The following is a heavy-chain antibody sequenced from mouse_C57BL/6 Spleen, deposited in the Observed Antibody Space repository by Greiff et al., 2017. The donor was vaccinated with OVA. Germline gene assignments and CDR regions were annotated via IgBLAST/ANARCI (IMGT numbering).Heavy chain of an antibody. CDR1: GYAFSSYW. J-gene: IGHJ2*01. CDR2: IYPGDGDT. Sequence: VQLQQSGAELVKPGASVKISCKASGYAFSSYWMNWVKQRPGKGLEWIGQIYPGDGDTNYNGKLKGKVTLSADTSTSTAYVQLSSLTSEDAAVYFCARERVDYWGQGTTLTVSS. CDR3: ARERVDY. V-gene: IGHV1-80*01.